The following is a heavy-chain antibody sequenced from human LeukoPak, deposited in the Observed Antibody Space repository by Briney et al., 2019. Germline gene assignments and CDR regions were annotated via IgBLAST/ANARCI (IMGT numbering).Heavy chain of an antibody. CDR3: ARGGRRRSSSGFDY. V-gene: IGHV4-59*01. D-gene: IGHD6-19*01. J-gene: IGHJ4*02. CDR2: IYYSGSP. CDR1: GGSISSSY. Sequence: SETLSLTCTVSGGSISSSYWSWIRQPPGKGLEWIGYIYYSGSPNYNPSLKSRVTISVDTSKNQFSLKLTSVTAADTAVYYCARGGRRRSSSGFDYWGQGTLVTVSS.